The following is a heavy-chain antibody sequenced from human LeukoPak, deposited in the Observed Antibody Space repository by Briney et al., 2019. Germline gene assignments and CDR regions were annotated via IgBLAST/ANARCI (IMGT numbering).Heavy chain of an antibody. Sequence: PSGTLSLTCAVFGGSISSSNWWGWIRQPPGKGLEWIGYIDYSGSIYYNPSLKSRVTMSIDTSKNQFSLKLGSVTAVDTAVYYCAHKFAGSYAFDIWGQGTMVTVSS. J-gene: IGHJ3*02. V-gene: IGHV4-28*05. CDR1: GGSISSSNW. CDR2: IDYSGSI. CDR3: AHKFAGSYAFDI.